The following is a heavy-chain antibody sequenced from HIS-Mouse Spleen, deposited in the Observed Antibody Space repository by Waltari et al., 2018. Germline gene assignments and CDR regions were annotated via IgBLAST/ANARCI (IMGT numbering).Heavy chain of an antibody. J-gene: IGHJ2*01. CDR3: AREIPYSSSWYDWYFDL. CDR1: GGSISSSSYY. Sequence: QLQLQESGPGLVKPSETLSLTCTVSGGSISSSSYYWGWIRQPPGKGLAWIGSIASRGGPSHNPSLKTRVTISVATSKNQFSLKLSSVTAADTAVYYCAREIPYSSSWYDWYFDLWGRGTLVTVSS. D-gene: IGHD6-13*01. V-gene: IGHV4-39*07. CDR2: IASRGGP.